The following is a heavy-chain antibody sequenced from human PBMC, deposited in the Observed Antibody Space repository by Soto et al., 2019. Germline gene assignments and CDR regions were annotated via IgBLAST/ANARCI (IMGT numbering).Heavy chain of an antibody. D-gene: IGHD4-4*01. V-gene: IGHV4-39*01. CDR1: GGSIYSSSYY. CDR2: IFYSGST. CDR3: ARHPSFHSNPFFWFDP. J-gene: IGHJ5*02. Sequence: LSLTCTVSGGSIYSSSYYWGWIRQPPGKGLEWIGSIFYSGSTYHNPSLKSRATISVDTSKNQFSLRLSSVTAADTAVYYCARHPSFHSNPFFWFDPWGQGTLVTVSS.